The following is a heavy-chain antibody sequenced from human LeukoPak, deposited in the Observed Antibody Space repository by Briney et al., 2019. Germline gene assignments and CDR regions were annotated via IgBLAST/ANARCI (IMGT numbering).Heavy chain of an antibody. V-gene: IGHV3-66*01. D-gene: IGHD5-24*01. J-gene: IGHJ6*02. Sequence: GGSLRLSCAASGFTVSSNYMSWVRQAPGKGLEWVSLLYSSGVTYYAEPVKGRFTISRDNSKNTLYLQMNSLRAEDTAVYYCASRDKGYYYGMDVWGQGTTVTVSS. CDR1: GFTVSSNY. CDR2: LYSSGVT. CDR3: ASRDKGYYYGMDV.